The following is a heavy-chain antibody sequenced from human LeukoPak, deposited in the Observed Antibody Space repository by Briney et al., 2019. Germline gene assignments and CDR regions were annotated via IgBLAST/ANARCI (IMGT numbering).Heavy chain of an antibody. CDR3: ARDRPYIAVAGTFGAFDI. D-gene: IGHD6-19*01. J-gene: IGHJ3*02. CDR1: GYTLTELS. Sequence: SVKVSCKVSGYTLTELSMHWVRQAPGQGLEWMGGIIPIFGTANYAQKFQGRVTITADESTSTAYMELSSLRSEDTAAYYCARDRPYIAVAGTFGAFDIWGQGTMVTVSS. V-gene: IGHV1-69*13. CDR2: IIPIFGTA.